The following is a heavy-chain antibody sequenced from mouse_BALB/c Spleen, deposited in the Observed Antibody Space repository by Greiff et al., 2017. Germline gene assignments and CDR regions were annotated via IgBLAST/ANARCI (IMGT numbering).Heavy chain of an antibody. CDR1: GFTFTDYY. D-gene: IGHD2-1*01. Sequence: DVKLVESGGGLVQPGGSLRLSCATSGFTFTDYYMSWVRQPPGKALEWLGFIRNKANGYTTEYSASVKGRFTISRDNSQSILYLQMNTLRAEDSATYYCARDIGGNDYAMDYWGQGTSVTVSS. V-gene: IGHV7-3*02. CDR2: IRNKANGYTT. CDR3: ARDIGGNDYAMDY. J-gene: IGHJ4*01.